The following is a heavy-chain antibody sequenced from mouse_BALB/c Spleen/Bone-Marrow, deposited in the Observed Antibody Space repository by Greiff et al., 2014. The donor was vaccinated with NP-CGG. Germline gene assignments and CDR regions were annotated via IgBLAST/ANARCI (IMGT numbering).Heavy chain of an antibody. J-gene: IGHJ1*01. CDR1: GYTFTSYW. CDR3: ARERYGYDGWYFDV. V-gene: IGHV1S41*01. Sequence: DLVKPGASVKLSCKASGYTFTSYWINWIKQRHGQGLDWIGRVAPGSGSTYYNEMFKDKATLTVDTSSSTAYIQLSSLSSEDSTIYFCARERYGYDGWYFDVWGAGTTVTVSS. CDR2: VAPGSGST. D-gene: IGHD2-2*01.